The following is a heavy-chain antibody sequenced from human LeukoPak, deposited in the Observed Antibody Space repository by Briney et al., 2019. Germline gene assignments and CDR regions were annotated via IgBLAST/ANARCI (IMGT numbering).Heavy chain of an antibody. CDR1: GFTFNRCW. D-gene: IGHD6-13*01. CDR3: ARGGRRIAAAVDY. CDR2: ISYDGSNK. Sequence: GGSLRLSCVVSGFTFNRCWMNWVRQAPGKGLEWVAVISYDGSNKYYADSVKGRFTISRDNSKNTLYLQMNSLRAEDTAVYYCARGGRRIAAAVDYWGQGTLVTVSS. V-gene: IGHV3-30-3*01. J-gene: IGHJ4*02.